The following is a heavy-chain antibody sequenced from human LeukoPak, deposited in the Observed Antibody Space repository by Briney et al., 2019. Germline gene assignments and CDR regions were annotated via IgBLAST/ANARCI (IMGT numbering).Heavy chain of an antibody. D-gene: IGHD3-10*01. J-gene: IGHJ3*02. Sequence: PGGSLRLSCAVSGFTFTNAWMSWVRQAPGKGLEWVSAITASGSTTYYADSVKGRFTISRDNSKNTLFLQMNSLRAEDTAVYYCARDRNPSWPEFAFDIWGQGTMVTVSS. CDR1: GFTFTNAW. CDR2: ITASGSTT. CDR3: ARDRNPSWPEFAFDI. V-gene: IGHV3-23*01.